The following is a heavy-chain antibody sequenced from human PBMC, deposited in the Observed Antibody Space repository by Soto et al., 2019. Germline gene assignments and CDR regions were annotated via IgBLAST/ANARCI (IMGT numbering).Heavy chain of an antibody. CDR2: IIPIFHST. J-gene: IGHJ4*02. CDR3: AKDLGIQQWLYVWDN. D-gene: IGHD5-18*01. Sequence: QVQLVQSGAEVKKPGSSVTVSCKASGGTFSSYALTWVRQAPGQGLEWIGGIIPIFHSTYYAQKFQDRVTITADESTSTVYMELSSLRSEDTAVYYCAKDLGIQQWLYVWDNWGQGTLVTVSS. CDR1: GGTFSSYA. V-gene: IGHV1-69*01.